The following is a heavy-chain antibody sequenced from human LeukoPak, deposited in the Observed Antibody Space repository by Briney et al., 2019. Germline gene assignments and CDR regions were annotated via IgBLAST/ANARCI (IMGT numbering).Heavy chain of an antibody. V-gene: IGHV3-64*01. Sequence: GGSLRLSCAASGFTFSSYAMHWVRQAPGKGLEYVSAISSNGGSTYYANSVKGRFTISRDNSKNTLYLQMGSLRAEDMAVYYCAREDHPPLYGSGSYYNHPDVWGKGTTVTISS. D-gene: IGHD3-10*01. CDR2: ISSNGGST. CDR1: GFTFSSYA. CDR3: AREDHPPLYGSGSYYNHPDV. J-gene: IGHJ6*04.